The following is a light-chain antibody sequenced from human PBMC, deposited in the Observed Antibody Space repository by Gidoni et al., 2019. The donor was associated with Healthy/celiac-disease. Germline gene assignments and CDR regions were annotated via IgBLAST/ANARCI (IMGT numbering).Light chain of an antibody. CDR2: AAS. V-gene: IGKV1-39*01. J-gene: IGKJ2*01. CDR1: QSISSY. Sequence: IQMTKSPSSLSASVGDRVTITCRASQSISSYLNWYQQKPGKAPKLLIYAASSLQSGVPSRFSGSGSGTDCTLTISSLQPEDFATYYCQQSYSTPRTFGQGTKLEIK. CDR3: QQSYSTPRT.